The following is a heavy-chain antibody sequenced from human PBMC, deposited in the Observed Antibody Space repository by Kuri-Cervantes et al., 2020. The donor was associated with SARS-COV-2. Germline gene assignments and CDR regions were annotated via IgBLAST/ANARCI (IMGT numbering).Heavy chain of an antibody. D-gene: IGHD3-3*01. CDR1: GYTFTSYD. V-gene: IGHV1-8*03. J-gene: IGHJ4*02. CDR2: MNPNSGNT. CDR3: ARGGAYDFWSGYYYEGIPFDY. Sequence: ASVKVSCKASGYTFTSYDINWVRQATGQGLEWMGWMNPNSGNTGYAQKFQGRVTITRNTSISTAYMELSSLRSEDTAVYYCARGGAYDFWSGYYYEGIPFDYWGQGTLVTSPQ.